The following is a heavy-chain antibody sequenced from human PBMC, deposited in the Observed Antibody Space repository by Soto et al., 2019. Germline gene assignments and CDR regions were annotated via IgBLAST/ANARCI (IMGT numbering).Heavy chain of an antibody. CDR2: IYYSGST. Sequence: SETLSLTCTVSGGSISSYYWSWIRQPPGKGLEWIGYIYYSGSTNYNPSLKSRVTISVDTSKNQFSLKLSSVTAADTAVYYCAREARSNYYDSSGPGWYFDYWGQGTLVTVSS. D-gene: IGHD3-22*01. CDR1: GGSISSYY. J-gene: IGHJ4*02. CDR3: AREARSNYYDSSGPGWYFDY. V-gene: IGHV4-59*01.